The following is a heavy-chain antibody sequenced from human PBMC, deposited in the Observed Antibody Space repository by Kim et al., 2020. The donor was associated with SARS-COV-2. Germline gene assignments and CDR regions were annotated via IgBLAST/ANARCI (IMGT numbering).Heavy chain of an antibody. D-gene: IGHD1-1*01. V-gene: IGHV4-39*01. CDR3: ARQNIRRGYGLMEDY. J-gene: IGHJ4*02. Sequence: PSLKSRVTISVDTSKNQFSLKLSSVTAADTAVYYCARQNIRRGYGLMEDYWGQGTLVTVSS.